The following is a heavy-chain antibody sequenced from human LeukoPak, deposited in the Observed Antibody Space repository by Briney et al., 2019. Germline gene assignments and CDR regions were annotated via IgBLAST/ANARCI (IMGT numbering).Heavy chain of an antibody. CDR2: ISWNSGSI. D-gene: IGHD1-26*01. Sequence: PGRSLRLSCAASGLTFDDYAMHWVRQAPGKGLEWVSGISWNSGSIGYADSVKGRFTISRDNAKNSLYLQMNSLRAEDMALYYCAKGGSHYYYYYMDVWGKGTTVTVSS. CDR1: GLTFDDYA. J-gene: IGHJ6*03. V-gene: IGHV3-9*03. CDR3: AKGGSHYYYYYMDV.